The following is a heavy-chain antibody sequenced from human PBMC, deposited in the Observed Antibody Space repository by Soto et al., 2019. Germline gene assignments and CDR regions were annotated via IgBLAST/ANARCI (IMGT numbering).Heavy chain of an antibody. Sequence: GESLKISCKGSGYTFTNYWIGWVRQMPGKGLEWMGRIDPSDSYTNYSPSFEGHVTISADKSISTAYLQWSSLKASDTAMYYCARHPDYYDRSGYYYLDFWGQGTLVTVSS. D-gene: IGHD3-22*01. CDR1: GYTFTNYW. CDR2: IDPSDSYT. V-gene: IGHV5-10-1*01. CDR3: ARHPDYYDRSGYYYLDF. J-gene: IGHJ4*02.